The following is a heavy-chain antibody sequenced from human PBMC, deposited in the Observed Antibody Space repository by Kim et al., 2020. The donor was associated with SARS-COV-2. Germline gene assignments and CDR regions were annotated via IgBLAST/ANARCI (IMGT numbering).Heavy chain of an antibody. D-gene: IGHD2-21*01. J-gene: IGHJ4*02. V-gene: IGHV3-30*18. CDR1: GFTFSSYG. Sequence: GGSLRLSCAASGFTFSSYGMHWVRQAPGKGLEWVAVISYDGSNKYYADSVKGRFTISRDNSKNTLYLQMNSLRAEDTAVYYCAKDLCGGDCAPSDYWGQGTLVTVSS. CDR2: ISYDGSNK. CDR3: AKDLCGGDCAPSDY.